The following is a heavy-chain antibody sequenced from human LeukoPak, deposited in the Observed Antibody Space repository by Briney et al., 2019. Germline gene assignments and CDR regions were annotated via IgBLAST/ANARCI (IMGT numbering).Heavy chain of an antibody. CDR1: GGSISSTSYY. Sequence: PSETLSLTCTVSGGSISSTSYYWGWIRQPPGKGLEWIASIYYSGSTYYNPSLKSRVTISVDTSKNQFSLRLNSVTAADTAVYYCARSYCSSTSCYASGHFDYWGQGTLVTVSS. J-gene: IGHJ4*02. CDR2: IYYSGST. V-gene: IGHV4-39*01. D-gene: IGHD2-2*01. CDR3: ARSYCSSTSCYASGHFDY.